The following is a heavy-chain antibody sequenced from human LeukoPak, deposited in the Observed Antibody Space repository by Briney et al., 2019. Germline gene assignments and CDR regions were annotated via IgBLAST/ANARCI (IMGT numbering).Heavy chain of an antibody. Sequence: GGSLRLSCAASGFTFSNYWMHWVRQAPGKGLVWVSRINSDGSSYADSVKGRFTISRDNAKNTLYLQMNSLRVEDTAVYYCARGPDWEWGQGTLVTVSS. CDR3: ARGPDWE. CDR2: INSDGS. D-gene: IGHD1-26*01. V-gene: IGHV3-74*01. CDR1: GFTFSNYW. J-gene: IGHJ4*02.